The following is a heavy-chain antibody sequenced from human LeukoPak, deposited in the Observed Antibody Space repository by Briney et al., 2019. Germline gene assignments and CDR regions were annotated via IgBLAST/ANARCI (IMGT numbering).Heavy chain of an antibody. CDR2: ISAYNGNT. CDR3: ARRGGVRSWYWFDP. Sequence: GASLKVSCKVSVYTFTSYGTSWGRQPPGQGVEGMGWISAYNGNTNYAQKLQGRVTMTTDTSTSTAYMELRSLSSDATAVYYCARRGGVRSWYWFDPWGQGTLVTVSS. V-gene: IGHV1-18*01. D-gene: IGHD6-13*01. J-gene: IGHJ5*02. CDR1: VYTFTSYG.